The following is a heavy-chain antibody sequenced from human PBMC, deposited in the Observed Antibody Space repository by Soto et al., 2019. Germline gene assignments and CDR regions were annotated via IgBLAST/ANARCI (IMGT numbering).Heavy chain of an antibody. CDR2: ISYDGNND. CDR1: GFTFSSYA. D-gene: IGHD6-19*01. V-gene: IGHV3-30-3*01. Sequence: QVQLVESGGGVVQPGRSLRLSCAASGFTFSSYAMHWVRQAPDKGLEWVAAISYDGNNDYYADSVRGRFTISRDNSKNTFYLQMNSLRDEDTAVYPCARALEVAGSWPDNWGQGTLFTVSS. CDR3: ARALEVAGSWPDN. J-gene: IGHJ4*02.